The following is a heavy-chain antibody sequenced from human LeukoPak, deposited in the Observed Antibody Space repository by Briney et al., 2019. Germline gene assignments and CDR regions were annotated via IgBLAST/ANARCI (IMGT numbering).Heavy chain of an antibody. CDR2: ISAYNGNT. Sequence: ASVKVSCKASGYTFTSYGISWVRQAPGQGLEWMGWISAYNGNTNYAQKLQGRVTMTTHTSTSTAYMELRSLRSDDTAVYYCARGLTARLGLRYDFWSGYYFDYWGQGTLVTVSS. D-gene: IGHD3-3*01. CDR3: ARGLTARLGLRYDFWSGYYFDY. J-gene: IGHJ4*02. V-gene: IGHV1-18*01. CDR1: GYTFTSYG.